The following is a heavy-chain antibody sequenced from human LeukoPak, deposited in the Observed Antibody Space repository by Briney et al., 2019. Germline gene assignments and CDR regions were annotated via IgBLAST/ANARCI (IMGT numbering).Heavy chain of an antibody. Sequence: PGRSLTLSCAASGFTFSSYAMHWVRQAPGKGREWVAVISYDGSNKYYADSAKGRFTISRDNSQNTLYLQMNSLRAEDTAVYYCASLGYCSGGSCYSHYYYYGMDVWGQGTTVTVSS. CDR1: GFTFSSYA. D-gene: IGHD2-15*01. CDR2: ISYDGSNK. J-gene: IGHJ6*02. CDR3: ASLGYCSGGSCYSHYYYYGMDV. V-gene: IGHV3-30*04.